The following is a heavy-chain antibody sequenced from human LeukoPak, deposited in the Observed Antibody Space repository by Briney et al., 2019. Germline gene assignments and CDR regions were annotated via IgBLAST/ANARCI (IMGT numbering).Heavy chain of an antibody. D-gene: IGHD5-24*01. CDR1: GGSFSGYY. CDR2: INHSGST. V-gene: IGHV4-34*01. CDR3: ARRSWLQPPRY. Sequence: PSETLSLTCAVYGGSFSGYYWSWIRQPPGKGLEWIGEINHSGSTNYNPSLKSRVTISVDTSKNQFSLKLSSVTAAGTAVYYCARRSWLQPPRYWGQGTLVTVSS. J-gene: IGHJ4*02.